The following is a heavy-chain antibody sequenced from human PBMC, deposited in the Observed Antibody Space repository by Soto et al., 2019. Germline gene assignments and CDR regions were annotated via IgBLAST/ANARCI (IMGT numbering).Heavy chain of an antibody. D-gene: IGHD2-8*02. CDR3: ARDKITGLFDY. CDR1: GGSFSGYY. V-gene: IGHV4-34*01. Sequence: QVQLQQWGAGLLKPSETLSLTCAVYGGSFSGYYWTWIRQPPGTGLEWIGEINHSGSTNYNPSLNXGATISVDTSKNQFALKLTSVTAADTAVYYCARDKITGLFDYWGQGTLVTVSS. J-gene: IGHJ4*02. CDR2: INHSGST.